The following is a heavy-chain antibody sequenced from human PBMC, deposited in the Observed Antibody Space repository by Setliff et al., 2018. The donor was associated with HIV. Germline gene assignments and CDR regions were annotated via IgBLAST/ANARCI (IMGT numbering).Heavy chain of an antibody. V-gene: IGHV3-7*03. D-gene: IGHD3-22*01. CDR2: IKQDGSEK. CDR1: GFTFSSYW. J-gene: IGHJ4*02. Sequence: GGSLRLSCAASGFTFSSYWMSWVRQAPGKGLEWVANIKQDGSEKYYVDSVKGRFTISRDNAKNSLYLQMNSLRADDTALYYCARGPSYYYDSSGYYFDSWGQGTLVTVSS. CDR3: ARGPSYYYDSSGYYFDS.